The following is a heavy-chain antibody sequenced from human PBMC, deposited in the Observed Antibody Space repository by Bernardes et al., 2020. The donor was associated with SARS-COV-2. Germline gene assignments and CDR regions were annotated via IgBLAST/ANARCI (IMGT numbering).Heavy chain of an antibody. J-gene: IGHJ6*02. CDR2: IYYSGST. CDR1: GGSISSSSYY. CDR3: ARHERDCTRGVCQTYYYYAKDV. V-gene: IGHV4-39*01. Sequence: SETLSLTCTVSGGSISSSSYYWGWIRQPPGKGLEWIGSIYYSGSTYYNPSLKSRVTISVDTSKNQFSLKLSSVTAADTAVYYCARHERDCTRGVCQTYYYYAKDVWGQGTTVTVSS. D-gene: IGHD2-8*01.